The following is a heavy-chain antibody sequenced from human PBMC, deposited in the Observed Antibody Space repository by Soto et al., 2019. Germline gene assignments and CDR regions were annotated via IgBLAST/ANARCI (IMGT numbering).Heavy chain of an antibody. J-gene: IGHJ1*01. CDR2: ISGSGGST. V-gene: IGHV3-23*01. CDR3: AKDISSVVVVAASYKFQH. D-gene: IGHD2-15*01. CDR1: GFTFSSYA. Sequence: GGSLRLSCAASGFTFSSYAMSWVRQAPGKGLEWVSAISGSGGSTYYADSVKGRFTISRDNSKNTLYLQMNSLRAEDTAVYYCAKDISSVVVVAASYKFQHWGQGTLVTVSS.